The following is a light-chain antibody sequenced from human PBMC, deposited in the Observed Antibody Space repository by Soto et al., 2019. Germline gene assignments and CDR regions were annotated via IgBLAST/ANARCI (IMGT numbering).Light chain of an antibody. CDR1: QSISTY. V-gene: IGKV3-11*01. J-gene: IGKJ2*02. CDR3: QQRSDWPRT. Sequence: EIVLTQSPATLSLSPGERATLSCRASQSISTYLAWYQQKPDQAPRLLIYDASNSATGIPARFSDGGSGTDFTLTISTLEPGDFAVDYCQQRSDWPRTFGQGTKLEIK. CDR2: DAS.